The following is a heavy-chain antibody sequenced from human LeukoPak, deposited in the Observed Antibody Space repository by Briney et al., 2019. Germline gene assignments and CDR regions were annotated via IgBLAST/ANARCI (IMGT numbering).Heavy chain of an antibody. D-gene: IGHD2-8*01. V-gene: IGHV1-2*06. J-gene: IGHJ6*03. CDR1: GYTFTGHY. CDR3: ARSAEHCNNGVCFTDYYMDV. CDR2: INPNSGDT. Sequence: ASVKVSCKASGYTFTGHYIHWLRQAPGQGLEWMGRINPNSGDTNYPQKFQGRVTMTRDTSIITAYMELNSLTSDDTAVYFCARSAEHCNNGVCFTDYYMDVWGKGTTVTVSS.